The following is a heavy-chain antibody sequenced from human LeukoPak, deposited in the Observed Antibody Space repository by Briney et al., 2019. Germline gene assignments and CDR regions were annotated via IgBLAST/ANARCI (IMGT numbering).Heavy chain of an antibody. CDR3: ARDYWASDY. V-gene: IGHV3-7*01. J-gene: IGHJ4*02. Sequence: PVGSLRLSCAASGFTFSTYWMSWVRQAPGKGLEWVANIKEDGSERYYVDSVKGRFTISRDNARNSLYLQMNSLRAEDTAVYYCARDYWASDYWGQGTLVTVSS. CDR1: GFTFSTYW. CDR2: IKEDGSER. D-gene: IGHD2-8*02.